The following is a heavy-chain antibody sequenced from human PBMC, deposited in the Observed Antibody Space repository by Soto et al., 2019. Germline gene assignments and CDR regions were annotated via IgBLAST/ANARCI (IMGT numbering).Heavy chain of an antibody. V-gene: IGHV1-18*01. CDR1: GYTFTSYG. CDR3: ARVGAIAPAEGDY. Sequence: QIPLVQSGTEVREPGASVKVSCQASGYTFTSYGIIWVRQAPGQGLELMGWISGYNNNKNYAQKYQARVTMTTDTFRRTAYMELRSLRSDDTAVYYCARVGAIAPAEGDYWGQGTLVTVSS. CDR2: ISGYNNNK. J-gene: IGHJ4*02. D-gene: IGHD6-13*01.